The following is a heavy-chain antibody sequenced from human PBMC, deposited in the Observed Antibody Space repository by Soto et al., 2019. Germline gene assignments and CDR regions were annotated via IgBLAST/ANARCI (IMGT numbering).Heavy chain of an antibody. CDR1: GGTFSTYS. Sequence: QVQLVQSGAEVKKPGSSVKVSCKDSGGTFSTYSMFWVRQAPGQGLEWMGRIIPMLGIRNYAQRFQDRVTITADKSTATAHMEQSSLRSEDTALYYCTIGSLSGEVFDIWCQGTMVTVSS. CDR3: TIGSLSGEVFDI. J-gene: IGHJ3*02. CDR2: IIPMLGIR. D-gene: IGHD2-21*01. V-gene: IGHV1-69*02.